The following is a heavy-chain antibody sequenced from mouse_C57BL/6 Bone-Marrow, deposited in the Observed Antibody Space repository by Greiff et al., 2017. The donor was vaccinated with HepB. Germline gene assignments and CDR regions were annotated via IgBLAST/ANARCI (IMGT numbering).Heavy chain of an antibody. CDR3: ASPGYSNWMDY. CDR1: GYTFTSYT. J-gene: IGHJ4*01. D-gene: IGHD2-5*01. Sequence: VQLVESGAELARPGASVKMSCKASGYTFTSYTMHWVKQRPGQGLEWIGYINPSSGYTKYNQKFKDKATLTADKSSSTAYMQLSSLTSEDSAVYYCASPGYSNWMDYWGQGTSVTVSS. V-gene: IGHV1-4*01. CDR2: INPSSGYT.